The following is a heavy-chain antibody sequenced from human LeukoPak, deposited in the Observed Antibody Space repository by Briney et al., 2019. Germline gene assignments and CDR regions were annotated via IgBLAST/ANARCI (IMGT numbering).Heavy chain of an antibody. V-gene: IGHV4-4*07. J-gene: IGHJ4*02. Sequence: PSETLSLTCTVSGGSTSTYYWSWIRQPAGKGLEWFGRIYVSGSTNYNPSLKSRVTMSLDTSKNQFSLKLSSVTAADTAVYYCARSLGYTYGYADYWGQGTLVTVSS. D-gene: IGHD5-18*01. CDR1: GGSTSTYY. CDR2: IYVSGST. CDR3: ARSLGYTYGYADY.